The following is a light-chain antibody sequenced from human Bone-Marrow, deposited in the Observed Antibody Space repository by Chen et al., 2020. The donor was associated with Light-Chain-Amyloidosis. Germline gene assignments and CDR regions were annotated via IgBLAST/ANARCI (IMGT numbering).Light chain of an antibody. J-gene: IGLJ3*02. CDR1: SGSIATNY. CDR2: GDD. V-gene: IGLV6-57*01. Sequence: NFMLTQPHSVSESPGKTVIISCTRSSGSIATNYVQWYQQRPGSSPTTVIYGDDQRPSGVPERFSGSIDRASNSASLTSSGLKTEDEADYYCQSYQGSSQGVFGGGTKLTVL. CDR3: QSYQGSSQGV.